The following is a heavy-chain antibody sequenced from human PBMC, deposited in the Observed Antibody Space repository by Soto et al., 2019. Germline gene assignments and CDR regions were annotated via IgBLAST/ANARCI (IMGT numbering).Heavy chain of an antibody. CDR1: GGTFSSFG. D-gene: IGHD5-12*01. V-gene: IGHV1-69*13. J-gene: IGHJ1*01. CDR2: IIPVFGRP. Sequence: GASVKVSCKASGGTFSSFGISWVRQAPGQGLEWMGGIIPVFGRPNYAQRFRGRLTITADESTSTSYMELIDLGSEDTAVYYCAREGSGYNSWGQGTQVTVSS. CDR3: AREGSGYNS.